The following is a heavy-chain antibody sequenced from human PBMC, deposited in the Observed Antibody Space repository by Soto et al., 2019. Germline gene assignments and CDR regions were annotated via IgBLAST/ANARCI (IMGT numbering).Heavy chain of an antibody. J-gene: IGHJ5*02. CDR3: ARGGYCSGVSCYLGWYNWFDP. V-gene: IGHV4-30-2*01. D-gene: IGHD2-15*01. CDR1: GGSICRGGYS. Sequence: QLQLQESGSGLVQPSQTLSLTCAVSGGSICRGGYSWSWVRQPPGKGLECIGYIYHSGSTYYTPSLKSRVTISVDRSKNQFSLKLSSVTAADTAVYYCARGGYCSGVSCYLGWYNWFDPWGQGTMVTVSS. CDR2: IYHSGST.